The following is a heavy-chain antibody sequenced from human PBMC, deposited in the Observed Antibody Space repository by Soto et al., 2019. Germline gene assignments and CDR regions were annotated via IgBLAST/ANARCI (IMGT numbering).Heavy chain of an antibody. D-gene: IGHD3-10*01. J-gene: IGHJ4*02. CDR3: ARDCNPYYGPGSLNGFFDY. Sequence: ASVKVSFKASGYIFLDHYVHWVRQAPGQGLEGVGWLNPRNSDTKYAQKFQGSVTMTRDTSISKHYMELTGLTTDDTAVYYCARDCNPYYGPGSLNGFFDYWGQGTVVTVSS. CDR2: LNPRNSDT. V-gene: IGHV1-2*02. CDR1: GYIFLDHY.